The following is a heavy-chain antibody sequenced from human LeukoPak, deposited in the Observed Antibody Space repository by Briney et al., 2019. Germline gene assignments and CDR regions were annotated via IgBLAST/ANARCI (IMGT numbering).Heavy chain of an antibody. CDR3: ARDSQKLRFLEWLLRFDY. D-gene: IGHD3-3*01. J-gene: IGHJ4*02. CDR1: GFTFSSYS. CDR2: ISSSSSTI. V-gene: IGHV3-48*02. Sequence: GGSLRLSCAASGFTFSSYSMNWVRQAPGKGLEWVSYISSSSSTIYYADSVKGRFTISRDNAKNSLYLQMNSLRDEDTAVYYCARDSQKLRFLEWLLRFDYWGQGTLVTVSS.